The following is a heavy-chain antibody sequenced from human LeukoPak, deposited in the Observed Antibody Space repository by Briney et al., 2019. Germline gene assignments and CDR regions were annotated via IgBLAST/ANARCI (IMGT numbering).Heavy chain of an antibody. CDR3: ARGSLYGLGKGADY. J-gene: IGHJ4*02. CDR1: GFTFSSYW. CDR2: IKQDGSEK. V-gene: IGHV3-7*01. Sequence: GGSLRLSCAASGFTFSSYWMSWVRQAQGKGLEWVANIKQDGSEKYYVDSVKGRFTISRDNAKNSLYLQMNSLRAEDTAVYYCARGSLYGLGKGADYWGQGTLVTVSS. D-gene: IGHD3-10*01.